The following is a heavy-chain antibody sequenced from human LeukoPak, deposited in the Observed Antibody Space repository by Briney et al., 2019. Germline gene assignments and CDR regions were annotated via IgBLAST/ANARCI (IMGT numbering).Heavy chain of an antibody. V-gene: IGHV4-38-2*02. D-gene: IGHD6-19*01. CDR2: IYHSGST. J-gene: IGHJ5*02. Sequence: SETLSLTCAVYGGSFSGYYWGWIRQPPGKGLEWIGSIYHSGSTYYNPSLKSRVTISVDTSKNQFSLKLSSVTAADTAVYYCARDHRRTWYSSGCRACWFDPWGQGTLVTVSS. CDR3: ARDHRRTWYSSGCRACWFDP. CDR1: GGSFSGYY.